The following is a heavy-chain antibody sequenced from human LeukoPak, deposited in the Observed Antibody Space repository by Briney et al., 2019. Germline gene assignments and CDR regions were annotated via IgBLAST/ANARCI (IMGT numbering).Heavy chain of an antibody. CDR3: AREYSSGWTSDY. CDR2: ISTSSSYI. D-gene: IGHD6-19*01. V-gene: IGHV3-21*01. Sequence: GGSLRLSCAASGFTFSSYEMNWVRQAPGKGLEWVSSISTSSSYIYYADSVKGRFTISRDNAKKSLYLQMNSLRAGDTAVYYCAREYSSGWTSDYWGQGTLVTVSS. CDR1: GFTFSSYE. J-gene: IGHJ4*02.